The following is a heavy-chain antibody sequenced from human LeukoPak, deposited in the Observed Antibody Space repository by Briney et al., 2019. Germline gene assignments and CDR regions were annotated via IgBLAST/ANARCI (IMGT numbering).Heavy chain of an antibody. D-gene: IGHD2-2*01. J-gene: IGHJ4*02. CDR3: ARGELSIVVVPAATDY. Sequence: GGSLRLSCAASGFTFSSYAMHWVHQAPGKGLEYVSAISSNGGSTYYANSVKGRFTISRDNSKNTLYLQMGSLRAEDMAVYYCARGELSIVVVPAATDYWGQGTLVTVSS. CDR2: ISSNGGST. V-gene: IGHV3-64*01. CDR1: GFTFSSYA.